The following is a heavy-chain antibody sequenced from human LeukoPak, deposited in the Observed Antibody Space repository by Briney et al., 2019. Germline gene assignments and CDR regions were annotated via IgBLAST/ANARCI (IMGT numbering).Heavy chain of an antibody. V-gene: IGHV3-74*01. CDR1: GFTVSSYG. J-gene: IGHJ6*02. CDR3: ARFRGSNGMDV. CDR2: ISSDGSST. Sequence: GGPLRLSCAASGFTVSSYGMHCVRHAPGKGLVWVSRISSDGSSTIYADSVKGRFTIARDNAENSLYLQMNSLSAEDTAVYYCARFRGSNGMDVWGQGTSVTVSS.